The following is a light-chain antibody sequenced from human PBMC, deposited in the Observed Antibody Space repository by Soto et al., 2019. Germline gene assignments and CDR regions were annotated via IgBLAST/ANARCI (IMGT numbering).Light chain of an antibody. CDR3: QQYDTYTRT. V-gene: IGKV1-5*03. CDR2: EGS. Sequence: DIQMTQSPSALSASVGDRVTITCRASQSVSNWLAWYRQKPGEAPKLLIYEGSTLGRGVPSRFSGSGSGTEFTLTISSLQPDDFATFYCQQYDTYTRTFGQGTKV. J-gene: IGKJ1*01. CDR1: QSVSNW.